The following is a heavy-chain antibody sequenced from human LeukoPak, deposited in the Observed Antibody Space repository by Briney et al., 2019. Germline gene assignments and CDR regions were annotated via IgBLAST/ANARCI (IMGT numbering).Heavy chain of an antibody. V-gene: IGHV1-18*03. J-gene: IGHJ5*02. D-gene: IGHD2-15*01. CDR3: ARRLGYCSGGSCYYWFDP. CDR2: ISAYNGNT. CDR1: GYTFTSYG. Sequence: ASVKVSCKASGYTFTSYGISWVRQAPGQGLEWMGWISAYNGNTNYAQKLQGRVTMTTDTSASTAYMELSSLRSEDMAVYYCARRLGYCSGGSCYYWFDPWGQGTLVTVSS.